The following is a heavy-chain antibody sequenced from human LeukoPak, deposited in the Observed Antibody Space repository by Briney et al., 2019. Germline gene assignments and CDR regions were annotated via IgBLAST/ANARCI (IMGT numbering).Heavy chain of an antibody. CDR1: GGSISSSSYY. D-gene: IGHD3-10*01. V-gene: IGHV4-39*01. CDR2: IYYSGST. Sequence: PSETLSLTCTVSGGSISSSSYYWGWIRQPPGKGLEWIGSIYYSGSTYYNPSLKSRVTISEDTSKNQFSLKLSSVTAADTAVYYCARLRMVRGVPSRVDPWGQGTLVTVSS. CDR3: ARLRMVRGVPSRVDP. J-gene: IGHJ5*02.